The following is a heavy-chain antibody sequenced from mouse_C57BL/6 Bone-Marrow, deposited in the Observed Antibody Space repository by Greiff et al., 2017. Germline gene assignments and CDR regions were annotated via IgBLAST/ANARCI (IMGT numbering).Heavy chain of an antibody. CDR3: ARTPFTTVVAPYAMDY. D-gene: IGHD1-1*01. CDR2: ISYSGST. CDR1: GYSITSDY. J-gene: IGHJ4*01. V-gene: IGHV3-8*01. Sequence: VQLKESGPGLAKPSQTLSLTCSVTGYSITSDYWNWIRKFPGNKLEYMGYISYSGSTYYNPSLKSRISITRDTSKNQYYLQLNSVTTEDTATYYCARTPFTTVVAPYAMDYWGQGTSVTVCS.